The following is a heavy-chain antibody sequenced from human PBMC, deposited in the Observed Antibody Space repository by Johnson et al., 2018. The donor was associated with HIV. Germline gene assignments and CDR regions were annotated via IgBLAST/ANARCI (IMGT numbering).Heavy chain of an antibody. Sequence: QMQLVESGGGVVQPVRSLRLSCAASGFTFSNYGMHWVRQAPGKGLEWVALVWYDGGNKYYADSVKGRFTIFRDNSENTLYLQMNSLRAEDTAVYFCAKDRTSWGFDAFDLWGQGTMVTVSS. J-gene: IGHJ3*01. CDR2: VWYDGGNK. V-gene: IGHV3-33*06. D-gene: IGHD3-16*01. CDR1: GFTFSNYG. CDR3: AKDRTSWGFDAFDL.